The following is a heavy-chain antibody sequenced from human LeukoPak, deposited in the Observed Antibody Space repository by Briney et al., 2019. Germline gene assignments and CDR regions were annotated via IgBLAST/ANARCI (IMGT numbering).Heavy chain of an antibody. V-gene: IGHV3-11*01. CDR1: GFAFSDYY. Sequence: PGGSLRLSCAASGFAFSDYYMSWIRQAPGKGLEWVSYISSSGSTIYYADSVKGRFTISRDNAKNPLYLQMNSLRAEDTAVYYCARVLWELLTFDYWGQGTLVTVSS. J-gene: IGHJ4*02. CDR3: ARVLWELLTFDY. D-gene: IGHD1-26*01. CDR2: ISSSGSTI.